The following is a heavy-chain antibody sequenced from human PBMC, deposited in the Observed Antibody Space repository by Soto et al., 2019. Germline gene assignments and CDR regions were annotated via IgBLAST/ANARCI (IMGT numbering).Heavy chain of an antibody. CDR2: IYYSGST. J-gene: IGHJ4*02. Sequence: PSETLSLTCTVSGGSISSYYWSWIRQPPGKGLEWIGYIYYSGSTNYNPSLKSRVTLSVDTSKNQFSLKLSSVTAADTAVYYCARDVGYGYFDYWGQGTLVTVSS. D-gene: IGHD5-12*01. V-gene: IGHV4-59*01. CDR1: GGSISSYY. CDR3: ARDVGYGYFDY.